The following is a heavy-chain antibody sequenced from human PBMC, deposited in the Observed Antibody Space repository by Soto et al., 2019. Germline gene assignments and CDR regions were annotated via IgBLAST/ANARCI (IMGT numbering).Heavy chain of an antibody. CDR2: IKQDGSEK. V-gene: IGHV3-7*01. CDR1: GFTFSSYW. J-gene: IGHJ6*02. D-gene: IGHD2-15*01. CDR3: ARDLVPLFCSGGSCYPRPPYYGMDV. Sequence: RLSCAASGFTFSSYWMSWVRQAPGKGLEWVANIKQDGSEKYYVDSVKGRFTISRDNAKNSLYLQMNSLRAEDTAVYYCARDLVPLFCSGGSCYPRPPYYGMDVWGQGTTVPSP.